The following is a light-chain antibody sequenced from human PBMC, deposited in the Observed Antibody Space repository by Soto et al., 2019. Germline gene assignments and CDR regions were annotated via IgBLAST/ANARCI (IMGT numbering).Light chain of an antibody. Sequence: DIQMTQSPSSLSASVGDRVTITCQASQDIGNYLNWYQQKPGKAPKLLIYDASNLESGVPSRFSGSGSGTDFTLTISCLQSEDFATYYCQQYYSYPRTFGQGTKVDIK. V-gene: IGKV1-33*01. J-gene: IGKJ1*01. CDR1: QDIGNY. CDR2: DAS. CDR3: QQYYSYPRT.